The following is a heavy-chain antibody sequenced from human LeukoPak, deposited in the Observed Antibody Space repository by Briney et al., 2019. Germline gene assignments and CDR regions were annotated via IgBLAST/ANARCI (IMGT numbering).Heavy chain of an antibody. V-gene: IGHV3-30-3*01. CDR2: ISYDGSNK. J-gene: IGHJ6*02. Sequence: GGSLRLSCAVSGFTFSGFWMSWSRQAPGKGLEWVAVISYDGSNKYYADSVKGRFTISRDNSKNTLYLQMNSLRAEDTAVYYCAREATTAMAYYYYGMDVWGQGTTVTVSS. D-gene: IGHD5-18*01. CDR1: GFTFSGFW. CDR3: AREATTAMAYYYYGMDV.